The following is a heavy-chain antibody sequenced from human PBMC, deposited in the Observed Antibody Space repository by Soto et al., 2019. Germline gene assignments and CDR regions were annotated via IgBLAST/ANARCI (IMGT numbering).Heavy chain of an antibody. D-gene: IGHD3-10*01. CDR3: AREGVYDWFDP. CDR1: GGSISSGDCY. Sequence: PSETLSLTGTVSGGSISSGDCYWSWIRQPPGKGLEWIGYIYYSGSTYYNPSLKSRVTISVDTSKNQFSLKLSSVTAADTAVYYCAREGVYDWFDPWGQGTLVTVSS. J-gene: IGHJ5*02. V-gene: IGHV4-30-4*01. CDR2: IYYSGST.